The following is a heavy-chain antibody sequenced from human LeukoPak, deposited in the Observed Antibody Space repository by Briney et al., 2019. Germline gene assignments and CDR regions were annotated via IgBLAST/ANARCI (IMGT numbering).Heavy chain of an antibody. Sequence: GGSLRLSCAASGLTFTRYWMHWVRHAPGKGLVWVSRINSAGNTTDYAESVKGRFSISRDNSKNTLSLQMNNLRVEDTAVCYCARGMRGSSAFDYWGQGTLVTVSS. V-gene: IGHV3-74*01. CDR2: INSAGNTT. CDR3: ARGMRGSSAFDY. J-gene: IGHJ4*02. D-gene: IGHD3-16*01. CDR1: GLTFTRYW.